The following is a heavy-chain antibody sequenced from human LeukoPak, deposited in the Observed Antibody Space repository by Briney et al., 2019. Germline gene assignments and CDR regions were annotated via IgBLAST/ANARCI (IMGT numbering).Heavy chain of an antibody. D-gene: IGHD1-26*01. J-gene: IGHJ4*02. CDR3: ARVQWELRGVGSYFEY. CDR1: GFTFTRYT. Sequence: PGGSLRLSCAASGFTFTRYTMHWVRQAPGKGLEWVALVLYNGSKKYYADSVKGRFTLSRDNAKNSLYLQMNSLRAEDTAVYYCARVQWELRGVGSYFEYWGQGALVTVSS. V-gene: IGHV3-30*04. CDR2: VLYNGSKK.